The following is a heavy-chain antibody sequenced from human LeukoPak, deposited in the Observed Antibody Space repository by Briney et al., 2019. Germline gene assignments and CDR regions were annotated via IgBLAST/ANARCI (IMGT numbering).Heavy chain of an antibody. V-gene: IGHV4-31*03. CDR1: GGSINSGDYY. CDR2: IYYSGST. D-gene: IGHD1-26*01. CDR3: ASNLGSGWELLWFDY. J-gene: IGHJ4*02. Sequence: SRSLSLTCTVSGGSINSGDYYWSWIRQHPGKGLEWIGSIYYSGSTYYNPSLKSRVTISVDTSKNQFSLKLSSVTAADTAVYYCASNLGSGWELLWFDYWGQGTLVTVSS.